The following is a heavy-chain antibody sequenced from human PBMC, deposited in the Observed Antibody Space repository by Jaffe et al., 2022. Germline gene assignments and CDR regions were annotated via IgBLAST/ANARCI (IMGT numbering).Heavy chain of an antibody. CDR1: GFSLSTSGVG. V-gene: IGHV2-5*02. D-gene: IGHD3-22*01. CDR2: IYWDDDK. CDR3: AHRGYYYDSSGYYAGYFDY. J-gene: IGHJ4*02. Sequence: QITLKESGPTLVKPTQTLTLTCTFSGFSLSTSGVGVGWIRQPPGKALEWLALIYWDDDKRYSPSLKSRLTITKDTSKNQVVLTMTNMDPVDTATYYCAHRGYYYDSSGYYAGYFDYWGQGTLVTVSS.